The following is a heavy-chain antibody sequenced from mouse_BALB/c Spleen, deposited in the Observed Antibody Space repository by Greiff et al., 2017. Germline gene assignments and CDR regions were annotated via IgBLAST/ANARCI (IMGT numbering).Heavy chain of an antibody. CDR2: IWSGGST. D-gene: IGHD2-3*01. V-gene: IGHV2-2*02. Sequence: VQGVESGPGLVQPSQSLSITCTVSGFSLTSYGVHWVRQSPGKGLEWLGVIWSGGSTDYNAAFISRLSISKDNSKSQVFFKMNSLQANDTAIYYCASPYDGYFAYWGQGTLVTVSA. CDR1: GFSLTSYG. CDR3: ASPYDGYFAY. J-gene: IGHJ3*01.